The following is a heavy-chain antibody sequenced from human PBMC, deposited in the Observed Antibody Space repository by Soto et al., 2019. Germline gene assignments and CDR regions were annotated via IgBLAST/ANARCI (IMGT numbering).Heavy chain of an antibody. CDR2: ISFDGSTK. CDR1: GFTFKQNA. J-gene: IGHJ4*02. V-gene: IGHV3-30-3*01. CDR3: AREGIAESGPNFYDF. Sequence: QVQLVESGGGVVQPGRSLTIFCTASGFTFKQNAMHWIRQAPAKGLEWVADISFDGSTKNYADSVKGRFTISRDNSKNTISLQMRALKGEDTATYYCAREGIAESGPNFYDFWGQGTLVAVSS. D-gene: IGHD6-13*01.